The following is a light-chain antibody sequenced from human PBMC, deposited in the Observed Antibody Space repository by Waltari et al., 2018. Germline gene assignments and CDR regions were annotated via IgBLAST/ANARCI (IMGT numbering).Light chain of an antibody. V-gene: IGLV3-21*04. CDR1: NIGSKS. J-gene: IGLJ1*01. CDR3: QVWDGRSGHPVV. CDR2: YDS. Sequence: SYVLTQPPSVSVAPGKTDTLPCGANNIGSKSLHWDQHKPGQAPVLVIFYDSDRPSGIPERFSGSNSGNTATLTITRVEAGDEADYYCQVWDGRSGHPVVFGTGTKVTVL.